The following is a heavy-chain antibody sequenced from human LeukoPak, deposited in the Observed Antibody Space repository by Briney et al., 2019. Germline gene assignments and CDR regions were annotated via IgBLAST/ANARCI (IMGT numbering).Heavy chain of an antibody. Sequence: SETLSLTCTVSGGSISDSYWSWIRQPPGEGPEWIGYIYYSGGTYYSPSLKRRVTISVDTSKNQFSLRLSSVTAADTAVYYCARGYYNPDYWGQGTLVTVSS. V-gene: IGHV4-59*01. D-gene: IGHD5-24*01. J-gene: IGHJ4*02. CDR2: IYYSGGT. CDR3: ARGYYNPDY. CDR1: GGSISDSY.